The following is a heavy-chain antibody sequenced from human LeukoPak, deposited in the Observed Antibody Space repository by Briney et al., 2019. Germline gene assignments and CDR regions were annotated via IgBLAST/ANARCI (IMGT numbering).Heavy chain of an antibody. V-gene: IGHV4-38-2*01. J-gene: IGHJ4*02. Sequence: SETLSLICAVSGHSVTSDYYWGWIRQPPGKGLEWIGSIYYSGSTYYNPSLKSRVTISVDTSKNQFSLKLSSMTAAGTAVYYCARVGTARPSYYFDYWGQGTLVTVSS. CDR2: IYYSGST. CDR1: GHSVTSDYY. D-gene: IGHD6-6*01. CDR3: ARVGTARPSYYFDY.